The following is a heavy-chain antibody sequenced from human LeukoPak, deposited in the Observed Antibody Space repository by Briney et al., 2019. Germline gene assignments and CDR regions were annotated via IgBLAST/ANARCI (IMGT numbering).Heavy chain of an antibody. Sequence: SETLSLTCAVSGYSISSGYYWGWIRQPPGKGLEWIGSIYHSGSTYYNPSLKRRVTISVDTSKNQFSLKLSSVTAADTAVYYCARLAYYDYVWGSYRPFDYWGQGTLVTVSS. J-gene: IGHJ4*02. CDR3: ARLAYYDYVWGSYRPFDY. V-gene: IGHV4-38-2*01. CDR2: IYHSGST. D-gene: IGHD3-16*02. CDR1: GYSISSGYY.